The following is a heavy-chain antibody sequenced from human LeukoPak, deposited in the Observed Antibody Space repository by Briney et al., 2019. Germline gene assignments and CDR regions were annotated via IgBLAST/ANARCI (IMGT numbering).Heavy chain of an antibody. CDR2: IYYTGGT. D-gene: IGHD5-18*01. Sequence: SETLSLTCSVSGGSISTYYWSWTRQPPGKGLEWIGFIYYTGGTNYNPSLKSRVTISVDTSKKQFSLKLSSVTAADTAVYYCARDSSGYTYGYFDDWGQGTLVTVPS. V-gene: IGHV4-59*01. CDR1: GGSISTYY. J-gene: IGHJ4*02. CDR3: ARDSSGYTYGYFDD.